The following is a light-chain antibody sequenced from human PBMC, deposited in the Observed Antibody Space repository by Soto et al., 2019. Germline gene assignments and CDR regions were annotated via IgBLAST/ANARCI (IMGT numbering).Light chain of an antibody. CDR1: SSDVGGYND. Sequence: QSVLTQPPSVSGSPGQSITISCTGTSSDVGGYNDVSWYQQHPGKAPKLMIYDVSNRPSGVSNRFSGSKSGNTASLTISGLQAEDEADYYCSSYTSSSTLVVFGGGTKLTVL. V-gene: IGLV2-14*01. J-gene: IGLJ2*01. CDR2: DVS. CDR3: SSYTSSSTLVV.